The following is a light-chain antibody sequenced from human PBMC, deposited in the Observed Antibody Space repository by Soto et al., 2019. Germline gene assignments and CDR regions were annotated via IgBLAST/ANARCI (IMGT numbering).Light chain of an antibody. CDR2: EVS. CDR3: CSYAGSSAHV. J-gene: IGLJ1*01. V-gene: IGLV2-23*02. CDR1: SSDVGSSNL. Sequence: QSALTQPASVSGSPGQSITFSCTGTSSDVGSSNLVSWYQQHPGKAPKLLIYEVSKRPSGVSNRFSGSKSGNTASLTISGPQAGDEAVYYCCSYAGSSAHVFGTGTKVTAL.